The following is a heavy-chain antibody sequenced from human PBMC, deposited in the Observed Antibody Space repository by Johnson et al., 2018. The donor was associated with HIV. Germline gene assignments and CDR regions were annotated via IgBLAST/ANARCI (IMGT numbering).Heavy chain of an antibody. CDR2: ISSSGSTM. CDR1: GFTFSDHY. D-gene: IGHD2-15*01. Sequence: QVQLVESGGGLVQPGGSLRLSCAASGFTFSDHYMSWIRQAPGKGLEWVSYISSSGSTMYYADSVKGRFTISRDNAKNSLYLQMNSLRAEDTAVYYCARDPFTPAGSDAFDIWGQGTLVTVSS. V-gene: IGHV3-11*04. CDR3: ARDPFTPAGSDAFDI. J-gene: IGHJ3*02.